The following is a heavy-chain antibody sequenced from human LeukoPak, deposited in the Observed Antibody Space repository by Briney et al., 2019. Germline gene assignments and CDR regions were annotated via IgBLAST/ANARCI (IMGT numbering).Heavy chain of an antibody. D-gene: IGHD4-17*01. CDR3: ATTPVTNYYYYGLDV. CDR1: GAPISTYY. V-gene: IGHV4-59*01. CDR2: IHYSGST. J-gene: IGHJ6*02. Sequence: SETLSLTCTVPGAPISTYYWSWIRQPPGKGLEWIGFIHYSGSTNYNPSLKSRVTISVDTSKNHISLNLSSVTAADTAVYYCATTPVTNYYYYGLDVWGQGTTVTVSS.